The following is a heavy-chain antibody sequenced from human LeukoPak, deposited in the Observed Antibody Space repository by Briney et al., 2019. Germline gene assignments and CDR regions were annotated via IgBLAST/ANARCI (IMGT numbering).Heavy chain of an antibody. CDR1: GYTFTGYY. CDR3: ARRQIAAAGNVFDY. D-gene: IGHD6-13*01. Sequence: ASVKVSCKASGYTFTGYYMHWVRQAPGQGLEWMGWINPNSGGTNYAQKFQGRVTMTRDTSISTAYMELSRLRSDDTAVYYCARRQIAAAGNVFDYWGQGNLVTVSS. J-gene: IGHJ4*02. V-gene: IGHV1-2*02. CDR2: INPNSGGT.